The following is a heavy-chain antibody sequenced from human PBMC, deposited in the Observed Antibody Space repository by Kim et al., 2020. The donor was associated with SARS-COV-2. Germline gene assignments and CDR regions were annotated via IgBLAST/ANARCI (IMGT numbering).Heavy chain of an antibody. V-gene: IGHV3-48*04. Sequence: GGSLRLSCAASGFTFSSYSMNWVRQAPGKGLEWVSYISSSSSTIYYADSVKGRFTISRDNAKNSLYLQMNSLRAEDTAVYYCARAEMATITGYWGQGTLVTVSS. CDR2: ISSSSSTI. CDR1: GFTFSSYS. D-gene: IGHD5-12*01. J-gene: IGHJ4*02. CDR3: ARAEMATITGY.